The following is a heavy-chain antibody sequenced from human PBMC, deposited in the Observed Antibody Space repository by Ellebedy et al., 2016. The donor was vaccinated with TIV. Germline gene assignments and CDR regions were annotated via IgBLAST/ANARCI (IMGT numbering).Heavy chain of an antibody. D-gene: IGHD5-18*01. CDR2: INHSGSA. V-gene: IGHV4-34*01. Sequence: SETLSLXXAVYGGSFSDYYWSWIRQPPGKGLEWIGEINHSGSANYIPSLKSRVTMSVDTSKNQFSLKLSSVTAADTAVYYCARRDTYSFAYWGQGILVTVFS. J-gene: IGHJ4*02. CDR3: ARRDTYSFAY. CDR1: GGSFSDYY.